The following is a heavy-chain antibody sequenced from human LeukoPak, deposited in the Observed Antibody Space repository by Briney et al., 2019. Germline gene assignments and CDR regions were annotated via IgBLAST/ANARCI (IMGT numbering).Heavy chain of an antibody. D-gene: IGHD2-2*01. V-gene: IGHV4-39*07. Sequence: SETLSLTCTVSGGSISSGSYYWSWIRQPPGKGLEWIGEINHSGSTNYNPSLKSRVTISVDTSKNQFSLKLSSVTAADTAVYYCARLGPPIYIVVVPALGYAFDIWGQGTMVTVSS. J-gene: IGHJ3*02. CDR2: INHSGST. CDR1: GGSISSGSYY. CDR3: ARLGPPIYIVVVPALGYAFDI.